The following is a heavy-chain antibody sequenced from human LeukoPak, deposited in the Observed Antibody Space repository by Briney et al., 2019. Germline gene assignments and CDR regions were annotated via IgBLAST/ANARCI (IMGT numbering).Heavy chain of an antibody. V-gene: IGHV3-48*03. CDR1: GFTFSSYE. D-gene: IGHD6-19*01. CDR3: GRPVTGTFAPIDY. Sequence: SGGSLRLSCAASGFTFSSYEMNWVRQAPGKGLEWVSYISSSGSTIYYADSVKGRFTISRDNAKNSLYLQMNSLRAEDTAVYYCGRPVTGTFAPIDYWGQGTLVTVSS. CDR2: ISSSGSTI. J-gene: IGHJ4*02.